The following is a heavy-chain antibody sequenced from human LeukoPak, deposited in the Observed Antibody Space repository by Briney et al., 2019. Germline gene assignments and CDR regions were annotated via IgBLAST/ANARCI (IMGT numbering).Heavy chain of an antibody. J-gene: IGHJ4*02. CDR2: INSDGSST. CDR3: AKDLHYGSADY. CDR1: GFTFSSYW. D-gene: IGHD3-10*01. V-gene: IGHV3-74*01. Sequence: GGSLRLSCAASGFTFSSYWMHWVRQAPGKGLVWVSRINSDGSSTSYADSVKGRFTISRDNAKNALYLQMNSLRAEDTAVYYCAKDLHYGSADYWGQGTLVTVSS.